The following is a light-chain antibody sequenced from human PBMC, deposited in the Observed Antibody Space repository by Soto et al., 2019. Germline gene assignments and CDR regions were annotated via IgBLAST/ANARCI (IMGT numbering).Light chain of an antibody. Sequence: EIELTQSPGTLSLSPGERATLSCRTSQSISSRHLAWYQQRPGRAPRLIIYDSSKRATGIPERFSGSGSGTDFALTISRLEPEDFAVYYCQQYYISRTFGQGTK. CDR1: QSISSRH. CDR2: DSS. V-gene: IGKV3-20*01. CDR3: QQYYISRT. J-gene: IGKJ1*01.